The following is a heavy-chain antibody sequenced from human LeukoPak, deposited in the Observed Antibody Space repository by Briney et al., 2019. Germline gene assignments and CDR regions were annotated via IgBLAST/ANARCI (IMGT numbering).Heavy chain of an antibody. V-gene: IGHV3-21*01. D-gene: IGHD6-6*01. Sequence: AGGSLRLSCAASGFSFSSYAMNWVRQAPGKGLEWVSSISSSSSYIYYADSVKGRFTISRDNAKNSLYLQMNSLRAEDTAVYYCARSPIAARLRFDYWGQGTLVTVSS. CDR2: ISSSSSYI. J-gene: IGHJ4*02. CDR1: GFSFSSYA. CDR3: ARSPIAARLRFDY.